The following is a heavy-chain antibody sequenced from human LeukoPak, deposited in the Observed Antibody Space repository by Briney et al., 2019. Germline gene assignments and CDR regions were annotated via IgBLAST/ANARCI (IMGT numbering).Heavy chain of an antibody. D-gene: IGHD1-26*01. V-gene: IGHV1-69*13. Sequence: ASVKVSCKASGYTFTSYYMHWVRQAPGQGLEWMGGIIPIFGTANYAQKFQGRVTITADESTSTAYMELSSLRSEDTAVYYCARDGEDRGSYYSHGDFDYWGQGTLVTVSS. CDR1: GYTFTSYY. CDR3: ARDGEDRGSYYSHGDFDY. CDR2: IIPIFGTA. J-gene: IGHJ4*02.